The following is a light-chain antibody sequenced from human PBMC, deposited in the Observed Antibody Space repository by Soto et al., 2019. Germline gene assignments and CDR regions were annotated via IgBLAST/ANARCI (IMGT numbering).Light chain of an antibody. J-gene: IGKJ1*01. CDR2: QVS. CDR3: MQGTHWPWT. Sequence: DVVMTQSPLSLPVTLGEPSSISCRPGQSLVYSGGNTYLNWFQQRPGQSPRRLIYQVSNRDSGVPERSSGSGSGTDFTLKISRVEAEDVGLYYCMQGTHWPWTFGQGTKVDIK. CDR1: QSLVYSGGNTY. V-gene: IGKV2-30*01.